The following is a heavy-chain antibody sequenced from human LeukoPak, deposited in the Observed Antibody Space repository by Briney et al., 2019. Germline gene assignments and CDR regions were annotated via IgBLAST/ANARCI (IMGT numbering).Heavy chain of an antibody. CDR3: ARDLMELSGSLIDY. V-gene: IGHV3-7*01. D-gene: IGHD3-10*01. CDR1: GFTFSSYW. J-gene: IGHJ4*02. CDR2: IKQDGSEK. Sequence: PGGSLRLSCAASGFTFSSYWVSWVRQAPGKGLEWVANIKQDGSEKYYVDSVKGRFTISRDNAKNSLYLQMNSLRAEDTAVYYCARDLMELSGSLIDYWGQGTLVTVSS.